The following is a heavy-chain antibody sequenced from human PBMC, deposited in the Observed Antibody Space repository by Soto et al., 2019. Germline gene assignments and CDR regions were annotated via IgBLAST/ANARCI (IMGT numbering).Heavy chain of an antibody. CDR1: GFTFSSYE. D-gene: IGHD5-18*01. CDR3: ARIRRGYSYGFDAFDI. J-gene: IGHJ3*02. CDR2: ISSSGSTI. Sequence: EVQLVESGGGLVQPGGSLRLSCAASGFTFSSYEMNWVRQAPGKGLEWVSYISSSGSTIYYADSVKGRFTISRDNAKNSLYLKMNSLRAEDTAVYYCARIRRGYSYGFDAFDIWGQGTMVTVSS. V-gene: IGHV3-48*03.